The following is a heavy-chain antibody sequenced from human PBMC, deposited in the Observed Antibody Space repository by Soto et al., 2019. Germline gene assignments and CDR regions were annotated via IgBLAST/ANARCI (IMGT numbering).Heavy chain of an antibody. CDR2: INPNSGGT. J-gene: IGHJ6*02. CDR1: GYSITGSY. V-gene: IGHV1-2*04. D-gene: IGHD3-3*01. Sequence: GASVKLSCKASGYSITGSYMHWVRQAPGQGLEWMGWINPNSGGTNYAQKFQGWVTMTRDTSISTAYMELSRLRSDDTAVYYCAREFRNDDFWSGYPYFLSSKPGDYGMYVWGQGTTVTVSS. CDR3: AREFRNDDFWSGYPYFLSSKPGDYGMYV.